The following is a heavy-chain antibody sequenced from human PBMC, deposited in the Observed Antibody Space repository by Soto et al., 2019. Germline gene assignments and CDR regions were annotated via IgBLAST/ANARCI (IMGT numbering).Heavy chain of an antibody. CDR3: ASGLQLWLRRINNGYSG. J-gene: IGHJ4*02. V-gene: IGHV1-69*12. Sequence: QVQLVQSGAEVKKPESSVKVSCKAPGVTFSTYAISWVRQAPGQGLEWMGGIIPMFGTANYAQRFQDRVTITADESTNTVYMELSSLRSEDTAAYFCASGLQLWLRRINNGYSGWGQGTLVTVSS. CDR1: GVTFSTYA. D-gene: IGHD5-12*01. CDR2: IIPMFGTA.